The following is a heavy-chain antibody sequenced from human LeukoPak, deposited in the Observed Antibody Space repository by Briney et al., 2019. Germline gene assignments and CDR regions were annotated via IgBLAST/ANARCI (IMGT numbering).Heavy chain of an antibody. D-gene: IGHD3-22*01. V-gene: IGHV3-30*02. Sequence: GGSLRLSCAASGFTFSNYGLHWVRQAPGKGLEWVAFIPYDGENKYYADSVKGRFTISRDNSKNTLYLQMNSLRADDTALYFCAKDSRPYASSAYLDYWGQGTLVTVSS. J-gene: IGHJ4*02. CDR3: AKDSRPYASSAYLDY. CDR2: IPYDGENK. CDR1: GFTFSNYG.